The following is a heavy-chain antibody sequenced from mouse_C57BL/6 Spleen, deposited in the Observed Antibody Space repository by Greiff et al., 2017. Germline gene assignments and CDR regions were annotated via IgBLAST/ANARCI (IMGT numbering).Heavy chain of an antibody. D-gene: IGHD1-1*01. J-gene: IGHJ1*03. CDR2: ILPGSGST. CDR1: GYTFTGYW. Sequence: QVQLQQSGAELMKPGASVKLSCKASGYTFTGYWIEWVKQRPGHGLEWIGEILPGSGSTYYNEKFKGKATFTADPSSNPAYIQLSSLTTEDSAVVYCARPGGYYGSGYWYLDGWGTGTTVTVSS. V-gene: IGHV1-9*01. CDR3: ARPGGYYGSGYWYLDG.